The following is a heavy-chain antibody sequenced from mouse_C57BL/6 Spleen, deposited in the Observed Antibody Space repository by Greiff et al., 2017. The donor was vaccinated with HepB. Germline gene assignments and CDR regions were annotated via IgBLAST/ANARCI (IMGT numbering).Heavy chain of an antibody. D-gene: IGHD2-4*01. V-gene: IGHV1-22*01. CDR2: INPNNGGT. J-gene: IGHJ2*01. CDR1: GYTFTDYN. CDR3: ANYDAGFDY. Sequence: EVQLQQSGPELVKPGASVKMSCKASGYTFTDYNMHWVKQSHGKSLEWIGYINPNNGGTSYNQKFKGKATLTVNKSSSTDYMELRSLTSEDSAVYDCANYDAGFDYWGQGTTLTVSS.